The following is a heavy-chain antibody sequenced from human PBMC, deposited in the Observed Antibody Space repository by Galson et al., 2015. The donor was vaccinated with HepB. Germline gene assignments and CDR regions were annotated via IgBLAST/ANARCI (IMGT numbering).Heavy chain of an antibody. CDR1: GFTFSSYA. J-gene: IGHJ1*01. Sequence: SLRLSCAASGFTFSSYAIMWVRQAPGKGLEWVSGMSDNGDNTFYADPVKGRFTISRDISKNTVYLQMNSLRVEDTAVYYCATRSGASGWYSYFQHWGQGTLVTVSS. CDR3: ATRSGASGWYSYFQH. CDR2: MSDNGDNT. V-gene: IGHV3-23*01. D-gene: IGHD6-19*01.